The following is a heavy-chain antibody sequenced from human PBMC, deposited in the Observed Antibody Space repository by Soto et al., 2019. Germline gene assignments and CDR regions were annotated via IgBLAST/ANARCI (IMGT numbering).Heavy chain of an antibody. CDR2: ISSDGSNK. Sequence: QVQLVESGGGVVQPGRSLRLSCAVSGFTFSSHAMHWVRQAPGKGLEWVTLISSDGSNKYYADSVKGRFTTSRDNSKTTMYLQMHSLRVEDTAVYYCARDDEGGSDCDLGYWGQGALVTVSS. CDR1: GFTFSSHA. V-gene: IGHV3-30-3*01. D-gene: IGHD1-26*01. J-gene: IGHJ4*02. CDR3: ARDDEGGSDCDLGY.